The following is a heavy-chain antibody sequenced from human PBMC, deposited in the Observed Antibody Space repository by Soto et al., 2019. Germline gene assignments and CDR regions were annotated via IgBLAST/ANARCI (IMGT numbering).Heavy chain of an antibody. J-gene: IGHJ6*02. CDR2: MNPNSGNT. V-gene: IGHV1-8*01. D-gene: IGHD4-17*01. CDR1: GYTFTSYD. Sequence: QVQLVQSGAEVKKPGASVKVSCKASGYTFTSYDINWVRQATGQGLEWMGWMNPNSGNTGYAQKFQGRVTMTRNTSISTAYMELSSLRSEDTAVYYCARDYAVTTDGRYGMDVWGQGTTVTVSS. CDR3: ARDYAVTTDGRYGMDV.